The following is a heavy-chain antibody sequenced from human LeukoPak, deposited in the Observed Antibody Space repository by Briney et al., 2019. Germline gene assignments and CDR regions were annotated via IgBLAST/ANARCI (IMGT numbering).Heavy chain of an antibody. V-gene: IGHV3-30-3*01. CDR3: ARESDTRAAGWVIDY. CDR2: ISYDGSNK. Sequence: GGSLRLSCAASGFTFSSYAMHWVRQAPGKGLEWVAVISYDGSNKYYADSVKGRFTISRDSSKNTLYLQMNSLRVEDTAVYYCARESDTRAAGWVIDYWGQGTLVTVSS. CDR1: GFTFSSYA. J-gene: IGHJ4*02. D-gene: IGHD6-13*01.